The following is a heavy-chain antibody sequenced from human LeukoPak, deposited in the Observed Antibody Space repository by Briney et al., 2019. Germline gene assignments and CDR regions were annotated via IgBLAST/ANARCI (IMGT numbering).Heavy chain of an antibody. CDR2: INPNSGGT. Sequence: GASVKVSCKASGYTFTGYYMHWVRQAPGQGLEWMGWINPNSGGTNYAQKFQGRVTMTRDTSISTAYMELSRLRSDDTAVYYCAKETGLVSGAVAGRHPFDYWGQGTLVTVSS. CDR1: GYTFTGYY. CDR3: AKETGLVSGAVAGRHPFDY. V-gene: IGHV1-2*02. D-gene: IGHD6-19*01. J-gene: IGHJ4*02.